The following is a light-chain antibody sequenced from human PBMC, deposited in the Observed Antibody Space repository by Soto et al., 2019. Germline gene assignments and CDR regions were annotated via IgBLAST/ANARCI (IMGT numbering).Light chain of an antibody. Sequence: QLVLTQSPSASASLGASVKLTCTLSSGHTTYAIAWYQQQPKKGPRYLIKLNSDGSHTQGDGIPDRFSGSSSGAERYLAISSLQSEDEADYYCQTWGTGIVFGGGTKLTVL. V-gene: IGLV4-69*01. CDR2: LNSDGSH. CDR1: SGHTTYA. J-gene: IGLJ2*01. CDR3: QTWGTGIV.